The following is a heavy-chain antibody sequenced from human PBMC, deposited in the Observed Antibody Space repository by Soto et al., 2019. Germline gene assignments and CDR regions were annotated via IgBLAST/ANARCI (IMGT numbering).Heavy chain of an antibody. D-gene: IGHD3-22*01. CDR2: IKSKTDCGTT. CDR3: ITVFDRSGPL. CDR1: GFSFSNAW. J-gene: IGHJ4*02. Sequence: GGSLSLSCAASGFSFSNAWMNWVRQAPGKGLEWVGRIKSKTDCGTTDYAAPVKGRFTISRDDSKNTLYLQMNSLKTEDTAVYYCITVFDRSGPLWGQGTLVTVSS. V-gene: IGHV3-15*07.